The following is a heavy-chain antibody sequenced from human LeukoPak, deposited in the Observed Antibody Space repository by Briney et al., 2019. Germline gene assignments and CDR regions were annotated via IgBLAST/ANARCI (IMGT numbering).Heavy chain of an antibody. CDR2: ISPTGSTT. V-gene: IGHV3-74*01. Sequence: GGSLRLSCTASGFSFSGHWMHWARQLPGKGLVWVSRISPTGSTTSYADSVKGRFTISRDNARNSVYLQMNSLRVEDTAVYYCARDPVEWELLLDYWGQGTLVTVSS. J-gene: IGHJ4*02. CDR1: GFSFSGHW. CDR3: ARDPVEWELLLDY. D-gene: IGHD1-26*01.